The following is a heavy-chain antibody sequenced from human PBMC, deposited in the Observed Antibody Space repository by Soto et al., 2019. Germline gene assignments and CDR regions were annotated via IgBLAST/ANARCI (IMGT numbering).Heavy chain of an antibody. J-gene: IGHJ6*03. CDR1: GFTVSSYY. Sequence: EVQLVESGGDLVQPGGSLRLSCAASGFTVSSYYMSWVRQAPGKGLEWVSVIYSGGNTYYADSVKGRFTISRDYSKNTLYHQMNSLRAEDTAVYYCATSSGSAMDVWGKGTTVTASS. V-gene: IGHV3-66*01. D-gene: IGHD3-10*01. CDR3: ATSSGSAMDV. CDR2: IYSGGNT.